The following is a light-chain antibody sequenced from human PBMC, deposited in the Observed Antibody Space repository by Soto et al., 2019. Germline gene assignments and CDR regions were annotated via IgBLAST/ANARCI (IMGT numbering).Light chain of an antibody. CDR2: WAS. Sequence: DIHMTQSPATLSASVGDRVTITCRASQSISTWLAWYQQKPGKAPKLLIYWASSLESGVPSSFSGSGSETEFTLTISSLQPDDFATYYCQHYTTYSGTFGPGTKVDIK. J-gene: IGKJ3*01. V-gene: IGKV1-5*03. CDR3: QHYTTYSGT. CDR1: QSISTW.